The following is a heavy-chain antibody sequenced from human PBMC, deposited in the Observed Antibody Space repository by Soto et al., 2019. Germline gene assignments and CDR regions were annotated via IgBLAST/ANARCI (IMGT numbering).Heavy chain of an antibody. CDR2: ISAYNGNT. J-gene: IGHJ5*02. Sequence: ASVKVSCKASGYTFTSYAMSWVRQAPGQGREWMGWISAYNGNTNYAQKLQGRVTMTTDTTTSTAYMELRSLRSDDTAVYYCGREIVAVAVTNCFDPWGQGTLVTVSS. V-gene: IGHV1-18*01. D-gene: IGHD6-19*01. CDR3: GREIVAVAVTNCFDP. CDR1: GYTFTSYA.